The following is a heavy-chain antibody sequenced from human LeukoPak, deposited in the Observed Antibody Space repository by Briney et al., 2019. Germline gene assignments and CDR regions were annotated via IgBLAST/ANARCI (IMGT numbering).Heavy chain of an antibody. CDR1: GYTFASYG. CDR2: ISVYSGNT. J-gene: IGHJ5*02. D-gene: IGHD2-8*01. V-gene: IGHV1-18*01. Sequence: GASVKVSCKASGYTFASYGVSWVRQALGQGPEWMAWISVYSGNTKYARKFQDRVTLTADTSTSTVYMELRSLRSDDTAVYYCARDGWSLGPWGQGTLVTVSS. CDR3: ARDGWSLGP.